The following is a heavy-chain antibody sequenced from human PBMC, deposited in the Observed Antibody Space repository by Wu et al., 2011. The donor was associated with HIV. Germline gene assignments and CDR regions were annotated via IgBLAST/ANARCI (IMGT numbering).Heavy chain of an antibody. Sequence: GASVKISCKASNYTLIVMESPGCDRTPGQGLEWVGWVSGSGYNDNTNYAQNLQDRATMTTDTSTSTAYLELRSLRSDDTAVYYCARVDKRYCANGGCYRATIYAAPLDYWGQGTLVTVSS. CDR1: NYTLIVM. J-gene: IGHJ4*02. CDR3: ARVDKRYCANGGCYRATIYAAPLDY. D-gene: IGHD2-8*01. CDR2: VSGSGYNDNT. V-gene: IGHV1-18*01.